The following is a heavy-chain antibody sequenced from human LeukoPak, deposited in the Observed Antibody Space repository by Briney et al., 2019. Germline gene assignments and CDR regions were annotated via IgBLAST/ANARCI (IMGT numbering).Heavy chain of an antibody. V-gene: IGHV3-23*01. Sequence: GGSLRLSCAASGFTFSSYGMSWVRQAPGKGLEWVSAISGSGGSTYYADSVKGRFTISRDNSKNTLYLQMNSLRAEDTAVYYCAKVGRYFDWLLSPYFDYWGQGTLVTVSS. CDR3: AKVGRYFDWLLSPYFDY. CDR2: ISGSGGST. CDR1: GFTFSSYG. D-gene: IGHD3-9*01. J-gene: IGHJ4*02.